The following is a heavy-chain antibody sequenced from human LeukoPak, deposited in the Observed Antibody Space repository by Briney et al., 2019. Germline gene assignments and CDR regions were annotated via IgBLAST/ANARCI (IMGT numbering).Heavy chain of an antibody. CDR1: GFTVSINY. Sequence: GGSLRLSCAASGFTVSINYMTWVRQAPGTGLEWVAVIYGGGGTYYADSVKGRFTISRDNSKNTLYLQMNSLRAEDTAVYYCARAGGGPSGPLDYWGQGTLVTVSS. D-gene: IGHD3-3*01. CDR2: IYGGGGT. V-gene: IGHV3-66*01. CDR3: ARAGGGPSGPLDY. J-gene: IGHJ4*02.